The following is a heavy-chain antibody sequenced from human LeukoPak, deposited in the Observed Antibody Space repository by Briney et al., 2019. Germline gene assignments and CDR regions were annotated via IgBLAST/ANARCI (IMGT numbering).Heavy chain of an antibody. Sequence: SETLSLTCTVSGGSISSSNYYWGWIRQPPGKGLEWIGSIYYSVSTFYNPSLKSRVTISVDTSKNQFSLKLSSVTAADTAVYYCARDKRELLPLAFDIWGQGTMVTVSS. CDR3: ARDKRELLPLAFDI. V-gene: IGHV4-39*07. CDR2: IYYSVST. D-gene: IGHD1-26*01. CDR1: GGSISSSNYY. J-gene: IGHJ3*02.